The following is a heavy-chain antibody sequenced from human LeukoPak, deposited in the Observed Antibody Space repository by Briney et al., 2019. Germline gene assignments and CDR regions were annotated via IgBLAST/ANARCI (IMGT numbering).Heavy chain of an antibody. Sequence: PGGSLTLSCAASGFTFSRYGMHWVRQAPGKGREWVAFIRSDGSNKYYADSVKGRFTISRDNSKNTLYLQMNSLRAEDTAVYYCAKDQGSGSLDYWGQGTLVTVSS. CDR2: IRSDGSNK. V-gene: IGHV3-30*02. J-gene: IGHJ4*02. CDR1: GFTFSRYG. D-gene: IGHD3-10*01. CDR3: AKDQGSGSLDY.